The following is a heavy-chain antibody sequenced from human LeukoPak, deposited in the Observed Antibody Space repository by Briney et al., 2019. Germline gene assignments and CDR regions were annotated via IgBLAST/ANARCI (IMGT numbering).Heavy chain of an antibody. CDR1: GFTFSSYG. CDR2: ISGSGGST. J-gene: IGHJ4*02. V-gene: IGHV3-23*01. Sequence: PGGSLRPSCAASGFTFSSYGMSWVRQAPGKGLEWVSSISGSGGSTHYADSVKGRFTISRDNSKNTLYLQMNSLRAEDTAVYYCAKDKQWLVRVIFDYWGQGTLVTVSS. D-gene: IGHD6-19*01. CDR3: AKDKQWLVRVIFDY.